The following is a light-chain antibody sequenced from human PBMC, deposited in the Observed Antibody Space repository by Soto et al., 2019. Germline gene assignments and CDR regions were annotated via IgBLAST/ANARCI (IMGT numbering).Light chain of an antibody. V-gene: IGLV1-40*01. CDR1: SSNIGAGYY. Sequence: QSVLTQPPSVSGSPGQRVTISCTGSSSNIGAGYYVHWYQQLPGTAPKLLIYANNNRPSGVPDRFAGSKSGTSVSLAITGLQSDDEADYYCQSYDSTLSGYVFGTGTKLTVL. J-gene: IGLJ1*01. CDR2: ANN. CDR3: QSYDSTLSGYV.